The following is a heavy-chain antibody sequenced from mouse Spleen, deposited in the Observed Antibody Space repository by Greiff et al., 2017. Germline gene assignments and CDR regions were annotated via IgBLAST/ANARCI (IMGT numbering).Heavy chain of an antibody. CDR3: ARSWGYGSSSWFAY. J-gene: IGHJ3*01. V-gene: IGHV1-12*01. CDR1: GYTFTSYN. Sequence: LQESGAELMKPGASVKMSCKASGYTFTSYNMHWVKQTPGQGLEWIGYIYPGNGGTNYNQKFKGKATLTADTSSSTAYMQISSLTSEDSAVYFCARSWGYGSSSWFAYWGQGTLVTVSA. CDR2: IYPGNGGT. D-gene: IGHD1-1*01.